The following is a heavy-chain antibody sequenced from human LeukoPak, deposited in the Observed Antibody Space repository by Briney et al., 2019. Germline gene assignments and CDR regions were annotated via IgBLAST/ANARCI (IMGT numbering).Heavy chain of an antibody. CDR1: GFNFSSYW. CDR2: INNDGSRT. CDR3: GRCAYSGYGLIDY. V-gene: IGHV3-74*03. D-gene: IGHD5-12*01. Sequence: GGSLRLSCGASGFNFSSYWMYWVRQAPGKGLVWVSRINNDGSRTTYADSVKGRFTISRDNAKNTMYLQMNSLRTEDTGVYYCGRCAYSGYGLIDYWGQGTLVTVSS. J-gene: IGHJ4*02.